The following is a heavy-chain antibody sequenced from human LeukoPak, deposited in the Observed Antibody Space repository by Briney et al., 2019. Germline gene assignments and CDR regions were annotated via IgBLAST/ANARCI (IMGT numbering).Heavy chain of an antibody. CDR3: ASNIVGATAFDY. D-gene: IGHD1-26*01. V-gene: IGHV4-59*08. CDR1: GGSISSYY. Sequence: SETLSLTCTVSGGSISSYYWSWIRQPPGKGLEWIGYIYYSGSTNYNPSLKSRVTISVDTSKNQFSLKLSSVTAADTAVYYCASNIVGATAFDYWGQGTLVTVSS. J-gene: IGHJ4*02. CDR2: IYYSGST.